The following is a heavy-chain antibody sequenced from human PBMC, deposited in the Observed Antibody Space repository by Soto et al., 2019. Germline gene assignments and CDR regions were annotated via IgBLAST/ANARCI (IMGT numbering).Heavy chain of an antibody. CDR1: GGSISGHY. Sequence: QVQLQESGPGLVKPSDTLSLTCTVSGGSISGHYWIWIRQPPGEGMEWIGYIFYSGSTTYNNNPSLKSRVTISVGTSKNQFPPRLSPVTAADTALYYCAKVGNHGWSPDYWGQGTPVPGSS. CDR2: IFYSGSTTY. CDR3: AKVGNHGWSPDY. J-gene: IGHJ4*02. V-gene: IGHV4-59*11. D-gene: IGHD6-19*01.